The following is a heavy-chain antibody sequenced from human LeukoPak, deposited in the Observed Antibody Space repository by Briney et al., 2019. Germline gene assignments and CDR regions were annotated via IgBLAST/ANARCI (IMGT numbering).Heavy chain of an antibody. Sequence: PGGSLRLSCAASGLSFSKAWMSWVRQAPGKGLEWVGRIKSKSDDGTAVYTAPVKGRFTISRDDSKDTLYLQMNSLKTEDTAVYYCTTDDEGGLCHWGQGTLVTVSS. CDR2: IKSKSDDGTA. V-gene: IGHV3-15*01. J-gene: IGHJ4*02. CDR3: TTDDEGGLCH. CDR1: GLSFSKAW. D-gene: IGHD3-16*01.